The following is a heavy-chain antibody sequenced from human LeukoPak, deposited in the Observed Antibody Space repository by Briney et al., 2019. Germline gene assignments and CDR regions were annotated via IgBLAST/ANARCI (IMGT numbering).Heavy chain of an antibody. Sequence: GGSLRLSCVASGFSFSSYGMHWVRQAPGEGLQWVSFIRYDGSAKYYADSVKGRFTISRDSSKSTLYPQMNSLRLEDTAIYYCAKYYYEGTGASPLDYWGQGTLVTVSS. CDR1: GFSFSSYG. CDR2: IRYDGSAK. D-gene: IGHD3-22*01. V-gene: IGHV3-30*02. J-gene: IGHJ4*02. CDR3: AKYYYEGTGASPLDY.